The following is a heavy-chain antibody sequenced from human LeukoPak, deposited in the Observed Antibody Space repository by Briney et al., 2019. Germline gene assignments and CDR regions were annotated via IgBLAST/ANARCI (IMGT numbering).Heavy chain of an antibody. J-gene: IGHJ4*02. V-gene: IGHV4-30-4*08. Sequence: PSQTPSLTCTVSGGSISSVDYYWSWIRQPPGKGLEWIGYIYYSGTTHYNPSLKSRLSISVDTSKNQFSLKLNSVTAADTAVYFCARVYGSGWYNDYWGQGTLVTVSS. D-gene: IGHD6-19*01. CDR1: GGSISSVDYY. CDR2: IYYSGTT. CDR3: ARVYGSGWYNDY.